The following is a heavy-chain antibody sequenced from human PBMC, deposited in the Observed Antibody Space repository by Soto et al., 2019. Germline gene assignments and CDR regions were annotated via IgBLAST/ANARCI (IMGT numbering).Heavy chain of an antibody. V-gene: IGHV1-46*01. Sequence: GASVKVSCKASGYTFTSYYMHWVRQAPGQGLEWMGIINPSGGSTSYAQKFQGRVTMTRDTSTSTVYMELSSLRSEDTAVYYCARALRVAYYYGSGSYSGAGAFDIWGQGTMVTVSS. CDR2: INPSGGST. CDR1: GYTFTSYY. J-gene: IGHJ3*02. CDR3: ARALRVAYYYGSGSYSGAGAFDI. D-gene: IGHD3-10*01.